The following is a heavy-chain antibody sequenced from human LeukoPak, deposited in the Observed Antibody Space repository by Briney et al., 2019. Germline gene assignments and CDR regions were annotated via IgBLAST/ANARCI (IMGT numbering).Heavy chain of an antibody. Sequence: EASVKVSCKASGYTFTTYYMHWVRQAPGQGLEWMGIINPNGGSTSYAQNRVTMTRDTSTSTFYMELSSLKSEDTAVYYCARASNYGSGNYHLDYWGQGTLSPSPQ. CDR3: ARASNYGSGNYHLDY. CDR2: INPNGGST. CDR1: GYTFTTYY. V-gene: IGHV1-46*01. D-gene: IGHD3-10*01. J-gene: IGHJ4*02.